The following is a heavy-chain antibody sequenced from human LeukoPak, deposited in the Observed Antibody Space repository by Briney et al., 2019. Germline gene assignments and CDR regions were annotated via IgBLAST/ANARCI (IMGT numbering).Heavy chain of an antibody. CDR3: ARELHGGLWDY. D-gene: IGHD4/OR15-4a*01. J-gene: IGHJ4*02. Sequence: ASVKVSCKASGYTFTCYYMHWVRQAPGQGLEWMGIINPSGGGTTYAQKFQGRVTMTRDTSTSTVYMELSSLRSEDTAVYYCARELHGGLWDYWGQGTLVTVSS. V-gene: IGHV1-46*01. CDR1: GYTFTCYY. CDR2: INPSGGGT.